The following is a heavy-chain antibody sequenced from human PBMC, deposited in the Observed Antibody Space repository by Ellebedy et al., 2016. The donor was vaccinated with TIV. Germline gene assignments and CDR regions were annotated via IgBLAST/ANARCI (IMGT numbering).Heavy chain of an antibody. CDR2: ISTSDGRT. CDR3: AKSLWYGDSASYVFDY. Sequence: GGSLRLSCAASGFIFSSYVMNWVRQAPGKGLEWVSSISTSDGRTYYADSVKGRFTISRDNSKNTLYLQLDSLRAEDTAVYYCAKSLWYGDSASYVFDYWGQGTLVTVSS. V-gene: IGHV3-23*01. J-gene: IGHJ4*02. CDR1: GFIFSSYV. D-gene: IGHD4-17*01.